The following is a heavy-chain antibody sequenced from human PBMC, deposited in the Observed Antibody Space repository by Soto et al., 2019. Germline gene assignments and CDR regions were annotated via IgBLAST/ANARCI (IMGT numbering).Heavy chain of an antibody. D-gene: IGHD2-2*02. Sequence: QLQLQESGPGLVKPSETLSLTCTVSGASISSSAFFWGWIRQPPGKGLEWIGSTYYRGSSYYNPSLQSRVTISVDPSKNQFSLTLISVTAADTALYFCAGQDCRSSSCYKGETRPFDIWGQGTNVIVSS. J-gene: IGHJ3*02. CDR2: TYYRGSS. CDR3: AGQDCRSSSCYKGETRPFDI. V-gene: IGHV4-39*01. CDR1: GASISSSAFF.